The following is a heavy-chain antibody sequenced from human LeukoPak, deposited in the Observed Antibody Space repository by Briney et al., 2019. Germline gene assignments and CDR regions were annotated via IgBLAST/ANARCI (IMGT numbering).Heavy chain of an antibody. CDR3: AILGYYYDSSGYIDY. Sequence: ASVKVSCKASGYTFTGYYMHWVRQAPGQGLEWMGWISAYNSNTNYAQKLQGRVTMTTDTSTSTAYMELRSLRSDDTAVYYCAILGYYYDSSGYIDYWGQGTLVTVSS. CDR2: ISAYNSNT. CDR1: GYTFTGYY. D-gene: IGHD3-22*01. V-gene: IGHV1-18*04. J-gene: IGHJ4*02.